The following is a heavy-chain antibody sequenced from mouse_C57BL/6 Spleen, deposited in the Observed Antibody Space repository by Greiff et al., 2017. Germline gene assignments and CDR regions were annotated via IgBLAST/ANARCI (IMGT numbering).Heavy chain of an antibody. Sequence: VQLQQPGAELVKPGASVKLSCKASGYTFTSYWMHWVKQRPGQGLEWIGMIHPNSGSTNYNEKFKSKATLTVDKSSSTAYMQLSSLTSEDSAVYYCASEDWGITTVVASDYWGQGTTLTVSS. CDR3: ASEDWGITTVVASDY. CDR1: GYTFTSYW. V-gene: IGHV1-64*01. J-gene: IGHJ2*01. D-gene: IGHD1-1*01. CDR2: IHPNSGST.